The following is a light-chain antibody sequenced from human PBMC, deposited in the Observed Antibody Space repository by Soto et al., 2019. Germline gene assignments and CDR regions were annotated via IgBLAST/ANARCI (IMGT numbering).Light chain of an antibody. CDR2: AAT. CDR1: QSINNY. Sequence: DIQMTQSPSSLSASVGDRVTITCRASQSINNYLNWFQQKPGKAPTLLIYAATTLQSGVPSTFSGSGYGTHFTLTISSLQPDDFATYWCQQTFSTPWTFGQGTKVDIK. V-gene: IGKV1-39*01. J-gene: IGKJ1*01. CDR3: QQTFSTPWT.